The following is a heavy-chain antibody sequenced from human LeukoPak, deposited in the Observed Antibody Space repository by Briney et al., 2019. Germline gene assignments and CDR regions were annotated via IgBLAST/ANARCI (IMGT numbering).Heavy chain of an antibody. V-gene: IGHV3-7*03. J-gene: IGHJ4*02. CDR1: GFTFSTLW. D-gene: IGHD3-22*01. CDR2: MNPDGSRE. CDR3: AKGPQYYYDSSPPDY. Sequence: GGSLRLSCVTPGFTFSTLWMNWVRQAPGKGLEWVANMNPDGSRERSVDSVKGRITISRDNAKNALYLQMSSLRAEDTAVYYCAKGPQYYYDSSPPDYWGQGTLVTVSS.